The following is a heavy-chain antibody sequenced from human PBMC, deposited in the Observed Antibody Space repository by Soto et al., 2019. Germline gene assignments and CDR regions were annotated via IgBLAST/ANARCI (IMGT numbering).Heavy chain of an antibody. J-gene: IGHJ3*02. Sequence: PSETLSLTCTVSGGSVSSGSYYWSWIRQPPGKGLEWIGYIYYSGSTNYNPSLKSRVTISVDTSKNQFSLKLSSVTAADTAVYYCARDQSWDYYDSSGYSVYAFDIWGQGTMVTVSS. V-gene: IGHV4-61*01. D-gene: IGHD3-22*01. CDR1: GGSVSSGSYY. CDR3: ARDQSWDYYDSSGYSVYAFDI. CDR2: IYYSGST.